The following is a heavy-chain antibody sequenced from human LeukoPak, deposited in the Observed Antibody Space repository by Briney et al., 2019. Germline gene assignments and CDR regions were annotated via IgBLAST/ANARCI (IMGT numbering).Heavy chain of an antibody. Sequence: SETLSLTCAVYGRSFSGYYWSWIRQPPGKGLEWIGEINHSGSTNYNPSLKSRVTISVDTSKNQFSLKLSSVTAADTAVYYCARGRVVPAARASSWFDPWGQGTLVTVSS. CDR2: INHSGST. CDR3: ARGRVVPAARASSWFDP. CDR1: GRSFSGYY. D-gene: IGHD2-2*01. V-gene: IGHV4-34*01. J-gene: IGHJ5*02.